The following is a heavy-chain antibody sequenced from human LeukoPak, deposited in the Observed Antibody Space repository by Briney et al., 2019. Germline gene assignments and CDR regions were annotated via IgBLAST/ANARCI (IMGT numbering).Heavy chain of an antibody. CDR1: GGSFSGYY. CDR2: INHSGST. Sequence: SETLSLTCAVYGGSFSGYYWSWIRQPPGKGLEWIGEINHSGSTNYNPSLKSRVTISVDTSKNQFSLELSSVTAADTAVYYCAGPSHLRAFDYWGQGTLVTVSS. D-gene: IGHD3-10*01. J-gene: IGHJ4*02. CDR3: AGPSHLRAFDY. V-gene: IGHV4-34*01.